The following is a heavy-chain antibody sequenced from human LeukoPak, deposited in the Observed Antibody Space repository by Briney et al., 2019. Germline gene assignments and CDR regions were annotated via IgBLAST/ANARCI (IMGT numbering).Heavy chain of an antibody. D-gene: IGHD3-3*01. V-gene: IGHV3-21*01. CDR2: ISSTSSYI. J-gene: IGHJ5*02. Sequence: GGSLRLSCAASGFTFSNYNMNWVRQAPGKGLEWVSSISSTSSYIYYADSVKGRFTISRDNSKNTLYLQMNSLRAEDTAVYYCARDERLNDFWSGYYLKYNWFDPWGQGTLVTVSS. CDR3: ARDERLNDFWSGYYLKYNWFDP. CDR1: GFTFSNYN.